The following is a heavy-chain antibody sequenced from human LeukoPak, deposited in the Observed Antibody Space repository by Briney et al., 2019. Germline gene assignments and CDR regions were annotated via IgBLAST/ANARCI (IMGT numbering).Heavy chain of an antibody. Sequence: PGGSLRLSCAASGFTFSSYSMNWVRQAPGKGLEWVSYISSSSSTIYYADSVEGRFTISRDNAKNSLYLQMNSLRDEDTAVYYCARDALKSRTYYDFWSGHDAFDIWGQGTMVTVSS. CDR2: ISSSSSTI. V-gene: IGHV3-48*02. CDR3: ARDALKSRTYYDFWSGHDAFDI. J-gene: IGHJ3*02. CDR1: GFTFSSYS. D-gene: IGHD3-3*01.